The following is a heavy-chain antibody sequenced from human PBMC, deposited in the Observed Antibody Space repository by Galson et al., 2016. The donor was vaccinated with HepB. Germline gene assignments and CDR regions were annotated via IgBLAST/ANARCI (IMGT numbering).Heavy chain of an antibody. V-gene: IGHV3-23*01. D-gene: IGHD6-19*01. CDR2: VSGSGDRT. J-gene: IGHJ4*02. CDR1: GFTFSSYW. Sequence: SLRLSCAASGFTFSSYWMAWVRQAPGKGLEWVSVVSGSGDRTDYADSVKGRFIISRDNSRNTVYLQMNSLRAEDTAVYYCAKEGVRLTSGWQFDYWGQGTLVTVSS. CDR3: AKEGVRLTSGWQFDY.